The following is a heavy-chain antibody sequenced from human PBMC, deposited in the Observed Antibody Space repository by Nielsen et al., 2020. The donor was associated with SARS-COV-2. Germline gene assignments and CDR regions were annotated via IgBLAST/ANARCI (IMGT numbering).Heavy chain of an antibody. Sequence: GGSLRLSCAASGFTFDDYAMHWVRQAPGKGLEWVSGISWNSGSIGYADSVKGRFTISRDNSKNTLYLQMNSLRAEDTAVYYCAADSSSWYRSGLGPWGQGTLVTVSS. D-gene: IGHD6-13*01. CDR3: AADSSSWYRSGLGP. J-gene: IGHJ5*02. V-gene: IGHV3-9*01. CDR2: ISWNSGSI. CDR1: GFTFDDYA.